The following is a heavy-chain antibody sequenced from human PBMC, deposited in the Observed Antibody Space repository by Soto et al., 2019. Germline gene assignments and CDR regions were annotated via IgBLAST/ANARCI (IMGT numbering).Heavy chain of an antibody. D-gene: IGHD6-13*01. V-gene: IGHV3-74*01. CDR3: AREYSSSRYFDY. CDR1: GFTFSSYW. J-gene: IGHJ4*02. Sequence: EVQLVESGGGLVEPGGSLRLSCAASGFTFSSYWMHWVRQAPGKGLVCVSRINSDGSSTSYADSVKGRFTISRDNAKNTLYLQMNSLRAEDTAVYYCAREYSSSRYFDYWGQGTLVTVSS. CDR2: INSDGSST.